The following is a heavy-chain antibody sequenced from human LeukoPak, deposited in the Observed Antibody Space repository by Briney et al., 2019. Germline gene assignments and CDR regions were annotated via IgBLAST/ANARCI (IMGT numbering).Heavy chain of an antibody. CDR1: GFTFSSYW. D-gene: IGHD6-6*01. CDR2: TNSDGSST. V-gene: IGHV3-74*01. J-gene: IGHJ4*02. Sequence: GGSLRLSCAASGFTFSSYWMHWVRQAPGKGLVWVSRTNSDGSSTSYADSVKGRFTISRDNAKNTLYLQMNSLRAEDTAVYYCARGYGSSRGWYWGQGTLVTVSS. CDR3: ARGYGSSRGWY.